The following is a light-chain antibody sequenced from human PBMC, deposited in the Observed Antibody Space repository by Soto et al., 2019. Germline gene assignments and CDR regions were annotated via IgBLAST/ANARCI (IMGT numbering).Light chain of an antibody. Sequence: EIVLTQSPGTLSFSPGERATLCCRASQSVSSSYLAWYQQKPGQAPRLLIYGASSRATGIPDRFSGSGSGTDFTLTISRLEPEDFAVYYCQQYGTSPYTFGQGTKLEIK. J-gene: IGKJ2*01. CDR2: GAS. CDR1: QSVSSSY. V-gene: IGKV3-20*01. CDR3: QQYGTSPYT.